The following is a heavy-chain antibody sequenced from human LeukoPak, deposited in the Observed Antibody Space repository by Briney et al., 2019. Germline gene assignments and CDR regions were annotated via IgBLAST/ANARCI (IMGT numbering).Heavy chain of an antibody. CDR2: IYHSGST. J-gene: IGHJ4*02. V-gene: IGHV4-4*02. CDR3: AREVLRYFDWPLDY. D-gene: IGHD3-9*01. CDR1: GGSISSSNW. Sequence: SETLSLTCAVSGGSISSSNWWSWVRQPPGKGLEWIGEIYHSGSTNYNPSLKSRVTISVDTSKNQFSLKLSSVTAADTAVYYCAREVLRYFDWPLDYWGQGTLVTVSS.